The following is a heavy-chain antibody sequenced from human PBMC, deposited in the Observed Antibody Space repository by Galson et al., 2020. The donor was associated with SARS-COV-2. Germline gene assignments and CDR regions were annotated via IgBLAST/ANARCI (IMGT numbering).Heavy chain of an antibody. J-gene: IGHJ3*02. CDR1: GFTSSTYS. D-gene: IGHD3-22*01. CDR2: ISSSSTYI. Sequence: GGSLRLSCAASGFTSSTYSMNWVRQAPGKGLEWVSSISSSSTYIYYADSLKGRFTISRDNAKNSLYLLMNSLRAEDTAVYYCARASSSGSYYDALDIWGQGTMVTVSS. CDR3: ARASSSGSYYDALDI. V-gene: IGHV3-21*01.